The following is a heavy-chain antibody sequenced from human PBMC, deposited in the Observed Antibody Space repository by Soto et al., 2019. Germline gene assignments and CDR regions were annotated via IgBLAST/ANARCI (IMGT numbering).Heavy chain of an antibody. D-gene: IGHD3-10*01. V-gene: IGHV3-74*01. CDR3: ARAGQKRNGMDV. CDR1: GLTFSSYW. Sequence: EVQLVESGGGLVQPGGSLRLSCAASGLTFSSYWMHWVRQAPGKGLVWVSRINSDGSSTNYADSVKGRFTISRDNAKNTVYLQMNSLRADDTAVYYCARAGQKRNGMDVWGQGTTVTVSS. J-gene: IGHJ6*02. CDR2: INSDGSST.